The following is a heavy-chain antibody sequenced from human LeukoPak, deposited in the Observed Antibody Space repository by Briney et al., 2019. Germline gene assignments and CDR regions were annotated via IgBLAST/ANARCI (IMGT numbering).Heavy chain of an antibody. CDR3: ARGPFLGYCSGGSCYVYPNAPDI. Sequence: MASETLSLTCAVYGGSFSGYYWSWIRQPPGKGLEWIGEINHSGSTNYNPSLKSRVTISVDTSKNQFSLKLSSVTAADTAVYYCARGPFLGYCSGGSCYVYPNAPDIWGQGTMVTVSS. V-gene: IGHV4-34*01. D-gene: IGHD2-15*01. CDR2: INHSGST. CDR1: GGSFSGYY. J-gene: IGHJ3*02.